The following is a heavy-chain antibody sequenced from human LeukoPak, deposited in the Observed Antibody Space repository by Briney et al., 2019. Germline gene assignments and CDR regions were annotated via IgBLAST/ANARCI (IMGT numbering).Heavy chain of an antibody. CDR1: GYIFTSFG. V-gene: IGHV1-18*01. CDR3: AREGGGDPLDY. J-gene: IGHJ4*02. D-gene: IGHD3-16*01. Sequence: GASVKVSCKTSGYIFTSFGITWVRQAPGQGLEWMGWISTYNGNTNYAQKLQGRVTMTTDTSTSTAYMELRSLRSDDTAVYYCAREGGGDPLDYWGKGTLVTVSS. CDR2: ISTYNGNT.